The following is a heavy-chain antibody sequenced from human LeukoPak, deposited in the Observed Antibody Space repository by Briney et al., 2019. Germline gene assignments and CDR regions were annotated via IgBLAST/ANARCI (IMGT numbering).Heavy chain of an antibody. CDR1: GFTFSSYE. J-gene: IGHJ4*02. CDR2: ISSSGSTI. D-gene: IGHD4-17*01. V-gene: IGHV3-48*03. CDR3: ARGITVTTYGCDY. Sequence: GGSLRLSYAASGFTFSSYEMNWVRQAPGKGLEWVSYISSSGSTIYYADSVKGRFTISRDNAKNSLYLQMNSLRAEDTAVYYCARGITVTTYGCDYWGQGTLVTVSS.